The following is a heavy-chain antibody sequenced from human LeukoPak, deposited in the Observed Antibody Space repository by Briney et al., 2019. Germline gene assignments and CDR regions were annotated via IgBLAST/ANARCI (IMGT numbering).Heavy chain of an antibody. D-gene: IGHD2-15*01. CDR3: ARRASPGGGEV. V-gene: IGHV4-4*07. Sequence: PSETLSLTCTVSGGSTTSNYYWVWIRQPAGKGLEWIGRIYVNGNTAYNPSLKGPVTMSIDTSKNLSSMKVSCVTAAHTAVYYCARRASPGGGEVGGQGTTATVS. CDR2: IYVNGNT. CDR1: GGSTTSNYY. J-gene: IGHJ6*02.